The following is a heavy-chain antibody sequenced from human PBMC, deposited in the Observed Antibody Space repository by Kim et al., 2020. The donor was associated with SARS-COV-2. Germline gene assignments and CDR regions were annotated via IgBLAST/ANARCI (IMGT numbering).Heavy chain of an antibody. CDR3: ARDCVDGSGSFGWFDP. V-gene: IGHV3-30-3*01. D-gene: IGHD3-10*01. Sequence: GGSLRLSCAASGFTFSSYAMHWVRQAPGKGLEWVAVISYDGSNKYYADSVKGRFTISRDNSKNTLYLQMNSLRAEDTAVYYCARDCVDGSGSFGWFDPWGQGTLVTVSS. CDR1: GFTFSSYA. J-gene: IGHJ5*02. CDR2: ISYDGSNK.